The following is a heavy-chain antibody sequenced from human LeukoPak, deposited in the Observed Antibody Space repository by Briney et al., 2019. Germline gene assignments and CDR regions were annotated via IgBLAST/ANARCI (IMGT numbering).Heavy chain of an antibody. V-gene: IGHV4-39*01. CDR3: ARSPIVPTYLFDF. CDR1: GGSISSSSYY. D-gene: IGHD2-2*01. CDR2: IYYSGST. J-gene: IGHJ4*02. Sequence: SETLSLTCTVSGGSISSSSYYWGWIRQPPGKGLEWIGSIYYSGSTYYNPSLKSRVTISVDTSKNQFSLKLSSVTAADTAVYYCARSPIVPTYLFDFWGQGTLVTVSS.